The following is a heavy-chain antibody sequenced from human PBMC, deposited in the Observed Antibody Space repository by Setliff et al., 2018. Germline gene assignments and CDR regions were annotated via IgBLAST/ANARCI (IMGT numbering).Heavy chain of an antibody. J-gene: IGHJ6*03. CDR2: INHSGST. CDR1: GESFSGHY. V-gene: IGHV4-34*01. Sequence: PSETLSLTCAVYGESFSGHYWSWIRQPPGKGLEWIGEINHSGSTNYNPSLKSRVTISVDTSKNQFSLKLSSVAAADTAVYYCARAPPNRYSGSYEYFYMDVWGKGTTVTVSS. D-gene: IGHD1-26*01. CDR3: ARAPPNRYSGSYEYFYMDV.